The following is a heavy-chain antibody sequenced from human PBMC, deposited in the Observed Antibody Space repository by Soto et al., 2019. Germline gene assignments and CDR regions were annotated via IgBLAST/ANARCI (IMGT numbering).Heavy chain of an antibody. D-gene: IGHD3-3*01. CDR2: IYYSGST. CDR1: GGSISSYY. V-gene: IGHV4-59*01. CDR3: ARSLSYDFGSGYYIRGMDV. Sequence: LSLTCTVSGGSISSYYWSWIRQPPGKGLEWIGYIYYSGSTNYNPSLTSRVTISVDTSKNQFSLKLSSVTAADTAVYYCARSLSYDFGSGYYIRGMDVWGQGTTVTVSS. J-gene: IGHJ6*02.